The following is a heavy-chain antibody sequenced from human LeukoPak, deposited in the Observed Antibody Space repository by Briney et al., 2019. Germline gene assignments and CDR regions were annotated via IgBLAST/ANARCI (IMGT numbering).Heavy chain of an antibody. J-gene: IGHJ3*02. D-gene: IGHD6-13*01. V-gene: IGHV3-48*03. Sequence: GGSLRLSCAASGFIFSSFPMYWVRQAPGKGLEWVSYISSSGSTIYYADSVKGRFTISRDNAKNSLYPQMNSLRAEDTAVYYCARDGYSSSWTRAFDIWGQGTMVTASS. CDR3: ARDGYSSSWTRAFDI. CDR2: ISSSGSTI. CDR1: GFIFSSFP.